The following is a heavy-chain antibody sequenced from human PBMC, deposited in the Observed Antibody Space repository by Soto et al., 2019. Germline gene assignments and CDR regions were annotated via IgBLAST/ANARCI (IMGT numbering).Heavy chain of an antibody. CDR3: ARGRYCLTGRCFPNWFDS. J-gene: IGHJ5*01. CDR1: GDSISTVDYF. D-gene: IGHD2-15*01. CDR2: IYKSATT. V-gene: IGHV4-30-4*01. Sequence: PSETLSLTCSVSGDSISTVDYFWAWIRQPPGQALEYIGYIYKSATTHYNPSFESRVAISLDTSKSQFSLNVTSVTAADAAVYFCARGRYCLTGRCFPNWFDSWGQGTLVTVPQ.